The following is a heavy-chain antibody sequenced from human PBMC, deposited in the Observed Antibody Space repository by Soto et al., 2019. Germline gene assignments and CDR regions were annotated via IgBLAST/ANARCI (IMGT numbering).Heavy chain of an antibody. CDR2: IYYSGST. D-gene: IGHD3-16*01. Sequence: SETLSLTCTVSGGSISSYYWSWIRQPPGKGLEWIGYIYYSGSTNYNPSLKSRVTIPVDTSKNQFSLKLSSVTAADTAVYYCAREGAEMAAFDYWGQGTLVTVS. V-gene: IGHV4-59*01. CDR3: AREGAEMAAFDY. CDR1: GGSISSYY. J-gene: IGHJ4*02.